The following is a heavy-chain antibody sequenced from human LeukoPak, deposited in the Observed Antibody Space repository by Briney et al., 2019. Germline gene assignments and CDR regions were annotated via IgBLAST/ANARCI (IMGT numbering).Heavy chain of an antibody. D-gene: IGHD6-13*01. V-gene: IGHV3-30*04. Sequence: PGRSLRLSCAASGFTFSGYAMHWVRQAPGKGLEWVAVISYDGSNKYYADSVKGRFNISRDNSKNTLYLQMNSLRAEDTAVYYCARDANIAAAAAGGFDYWGQGTLVTVSS. CDR2: ISYDGSNK. J-gene: IGHJ4*02. CDR1: GFTFSGYA. CDR3: ARDANIAAAAAGGFDY.